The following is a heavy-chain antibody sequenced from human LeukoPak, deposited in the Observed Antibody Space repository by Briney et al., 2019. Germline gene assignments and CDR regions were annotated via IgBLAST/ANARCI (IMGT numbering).Heavy chain of an antibody. J-gene: IGHJ6*02. Sequence: SQTLSLTCTVSGGSISSGGYYWGWIRQHPGKGLEWIGYIYYGGSTYYNPSLKSRVTISVDTSKNQFSLKLSSVTAADTAVYYCARDLFEYYDSSVNYYYGMDVWGQGTTVTVSS. CDR1: GGSISSGGYY. CDR2: IYYGGST. D-gene: IGHD3-22*01. V-gene: IGHV4-31*03. CDR3: ARDLFEYYDSSVNYYYGMDV.